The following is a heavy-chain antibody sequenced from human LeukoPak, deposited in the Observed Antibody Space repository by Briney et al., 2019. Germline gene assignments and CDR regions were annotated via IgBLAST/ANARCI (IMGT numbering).Heavy chain of an antibody. CDR3: AKDVRDYYDSSGPLGGAFDI. J-gene: IGHJ3*02. V-gene: IGHV3-30-3*01. D-gene: IGHD3-22*01. CDR1: GFTFSSYA. CDR2: ISYDGSNK. Sequence: GGSLRLSCAASGFTFSSYAMHWVRQAPGKGLEWVAVISYDGSNKYYADSVKGRFTISRDNAKNSLYLQMNSLRAEDTALYYCAKDVRDYYDSSGPLGGAFDIWGQGTMVTVSS.